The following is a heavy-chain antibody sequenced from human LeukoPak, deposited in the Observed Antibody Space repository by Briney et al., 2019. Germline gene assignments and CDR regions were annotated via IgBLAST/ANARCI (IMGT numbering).Heavy chain of an antibody. Sequence: GGSLRLSCAASGFTFSSYWMSWVRQAPGKGLEWVANIKQDGSEKYNVDSVKGRFTISRDNAKNSLYLQMNSLRAEDTAVYYCARCVKVDYDFWSGYYVSYYYYGMDVWGQGTTVTVSS. J-gene: IGHJ6*02. CDR1: GFTFSSYW. CDR2: IKQDGSEK. D-gene: IGHD3-3*01. V-gene: IGHV3-7*05. CDR3: ARCVKVDYDFWSGYYVSYYYYGMDV.